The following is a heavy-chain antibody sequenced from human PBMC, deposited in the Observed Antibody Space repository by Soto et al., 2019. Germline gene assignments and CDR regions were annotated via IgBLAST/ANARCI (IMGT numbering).Heavy chain of an antibody. D-gene: IGHD2-15*01. J-gene: IGHJ5*02. CDR2: MNPNSGNT. CDR1: GYTFTRYN. CDR3: ARDMVEEPRWFDP. Sequence: ASVKVSCKASGYTFTRYNINWARQVTGQGLEYMGWMNPNSGNTNYAQKLQGRATMTTDTSTSTAYMELRSLRSDDTAVYYCARDMVEEPRWFDPWGQGTLVTVSS. V-gene: IGHV1-18*01.